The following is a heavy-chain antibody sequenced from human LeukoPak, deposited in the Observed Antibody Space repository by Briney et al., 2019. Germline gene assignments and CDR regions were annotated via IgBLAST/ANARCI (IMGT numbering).Heavy chain of an antibody. J-gene: IGHJ6*02. CDR3: ARLYSYAMDV. V-gene: IGHV3-7*01. CDR1: GFTFSRYW. Sequence: PGGPLRLSCAASGFTFSRYWMTWVRQAPGKGLEWVAKIKEDGSDKYYVDSLKGRFTISKDNAKNSLYMQMNSLRAEDTAVYYCARLYSYAMDVWGQGTTATVSS. CDR2: IKEDGSDK.